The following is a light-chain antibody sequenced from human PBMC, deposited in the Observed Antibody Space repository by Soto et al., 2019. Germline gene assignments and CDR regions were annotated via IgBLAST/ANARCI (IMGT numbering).Light chain of an antibody. V-gene: IGKV3-15*01. CDR1: QSISSN. CDR3: QQYSKWPLT. CDR2: AAS. Sequence: EIVMTQSPATLSVSPGERATLSCRASQSISSNLAWYQQKPDQVPRLLIYAASTRATGIPARFGGSGSGTDFTLTISSLQSEDFAVYYCQQYSKWPLTFGGGTKVDIK. J-gene: IGKJ4*01.